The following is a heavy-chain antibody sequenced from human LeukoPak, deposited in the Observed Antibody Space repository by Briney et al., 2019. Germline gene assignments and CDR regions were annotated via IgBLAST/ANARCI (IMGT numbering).Heavy chain of an antibody. CDR3: ARGHLWLEN. CDR2: INQDGGEK. V-gene: IGHV3-7*03. J-gene: IGHJ4*02. D-gene: IGHD3-3*02. CDR1: GFTFSNYG. Sequence: PGGSLRLSCAASGFTFSNYGMHWVRQAPGKGLEWVASINQDGGEKYYVDSVKGRFIISRDNAKSSLYLQMDSLRAEETAVYHCARGHLWLENWGQGTLVTVSS.